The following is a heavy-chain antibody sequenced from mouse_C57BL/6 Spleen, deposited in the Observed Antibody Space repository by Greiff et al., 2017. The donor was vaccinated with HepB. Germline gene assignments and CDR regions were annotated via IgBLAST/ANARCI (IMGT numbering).Heavy chain of an antibody. J-gene: IGHJ2*01. Sequence: DVKLVESGGGLVKPGGSLKLSCAASGFTFSSYAMSWVRQTPEKRLEWVATISDGGSYTYYPDNVKGRFTISRDNAKNNLYLQMSHLKSEDTAMYYCARDSRVVATYYFDYWGQGTTLTVSS. V-gene: IGHV5-4*01. CDR2: ISDGGSYT. CDR3: ARDSRVVATYYFDY. CDR1: GFTFSSYA. D-gene: IGHD1-1*01.